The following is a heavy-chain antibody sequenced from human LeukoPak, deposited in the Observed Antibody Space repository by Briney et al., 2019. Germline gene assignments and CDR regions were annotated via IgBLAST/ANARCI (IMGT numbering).Heavy chain of an antibody. V-gene: IGHV4-30-4*01. Sequence: PSETLSLTCTVSGGSISSGDYYWSWIRQPPGKGLEWIGYIYYSGSTYYNPSLKSRVTISVDTPKNQFSLKLSSVTAADTAVYYCARDRGNYSGYDRFDYWGQGTLVTVSS. D-gene: IGHD5-12*01. CDR2: IYYSGST. CDR1: GGSISSGDYY. J-gene: IGHJ4*02. CDR3: ARDRGNYSGYDRFDY.